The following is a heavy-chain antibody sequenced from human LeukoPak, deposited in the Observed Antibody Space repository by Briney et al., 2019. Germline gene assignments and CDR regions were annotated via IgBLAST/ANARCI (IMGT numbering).Heavy chain of an antibody. CDR2: INPNSGGT. D-gene: IGHD6-19*01. V-gene: IGHV1-2*02. CDR3: ARDLDSSGWYGDFDY. J-gene: IGHJ4*02. Sequence: ASVKVSCKASGYTFTDYYMHWVRQAPGQGLECMGWINPNSGGTNYAQKFQGRVTMTRDTSISTAYMELNRLRSDDTAVYYCARDLDSSGWYGDFDYWGQGTLVTASS. CDR1: GYTFTDYY.